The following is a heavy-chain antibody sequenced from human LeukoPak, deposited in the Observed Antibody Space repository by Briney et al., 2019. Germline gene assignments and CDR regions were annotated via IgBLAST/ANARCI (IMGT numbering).Heavy chain of an antibody. CDR1: GSSLGRYW. Sequence: GGSRSPSWAPSGSSLGRYWMSWVRQAPGKGREWVANIKEDGSVKYYVESVKGRFTISRDNAKNSLYLQMNSLRAEDTAVYYCAASITMFDYWGQGTLVTVSS. CDR2: IKEDGSVK. J-gene: IGHJ4*02. CDR3: AASITMFDY. V-gene: IGHV3-7*02. D-gene: IGHD3-10*01.